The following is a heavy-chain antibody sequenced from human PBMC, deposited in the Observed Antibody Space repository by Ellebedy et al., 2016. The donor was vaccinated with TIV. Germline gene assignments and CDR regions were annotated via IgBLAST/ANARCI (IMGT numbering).Heavy chain of an antibody. CDR3: ARVQRNWNYGRFNP. Sequence: SETLSLXXTVSGGSISSSNWWSWVRQPPGKGLEWIGEIYHSGSTNYNPSLKSRVTISVDTSKNQFSLKLSSVTAADTAVYYCARVQRNWNYGRFNPWGQGTLVTVSS. J-gene: IGHJ5*02. D-gene: IGHD1-7*01. CDR1: GGSISSSNW. CDR2: IYHSGST. V-gene: IGHV4-4*02.